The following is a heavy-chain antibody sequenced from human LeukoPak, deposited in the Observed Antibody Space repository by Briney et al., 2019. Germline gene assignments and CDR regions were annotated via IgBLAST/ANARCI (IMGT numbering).Heavy chain of an antibody. CDR1: GFTFSNYA. Sequence: GGSLRLSCAASGFTFSNYAMSWVRQAPGKGLEWVSAIGLRGDSTYYADSVKGRFTISRDNSKNTLYLQMNSLRAEDTAVYYCAKEGYYDSSGHYYQGFLESWGQGTMVSVSS. CDR3: AKEGYYDSSGHYYQGFLES. CDR2: IGLRGDST. D-gene: IGHD3-22*01. V-gene: IGHV3-23*01. J-gene: IGHJ3*02.